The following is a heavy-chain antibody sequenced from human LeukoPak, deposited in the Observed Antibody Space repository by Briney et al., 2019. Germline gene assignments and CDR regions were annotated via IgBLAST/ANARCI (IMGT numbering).Heavy chain of an antibody. D-gene: IGHD3-22*01. Sequence: PSETLSLTCAVYGGSFSGYYWSWIRQPPGKGLEWIGEINHSGSTNYNPSLKSRVTISVDTSKNQFSLKLSSVTAADTAVYYCARINYYDSSGYPGDYWGQGTLVTVSS. CDR1: GGSFSGYY. CDR3: ARINYYDSSGYPGDY. CDR2: INHSGST. J-gene: IGHJ4*02. V-gene: IGHV4-34*01.